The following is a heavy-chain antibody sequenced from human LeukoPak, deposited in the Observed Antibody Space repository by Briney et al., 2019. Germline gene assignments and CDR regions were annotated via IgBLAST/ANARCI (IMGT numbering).Heavy chain of an antibody. D-gene: IGHD6-13*01. V-gene: IGHV5-51*01. CDR2: IYPGDSDT. CDR1: GYIFTNYW. J-gene: IGHJ4*02. CDR3: ARHDGSSWSFDY. Sequence: GESLKISCKGSGYIFTNYWIGWVRQMPGKGLEWLGIIYPGDSDTKYSPSFQGQVTISVDKSISTAYLQWSSLKASDTAMYYCARHDGSSWSFDYWGQGTLVTVSS.